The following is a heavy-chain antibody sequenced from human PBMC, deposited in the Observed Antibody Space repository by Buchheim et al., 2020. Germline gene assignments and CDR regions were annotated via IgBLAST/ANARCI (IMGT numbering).Heavy chain of an antibody. D-gene: IGHD2-2*01. J-gene: IGHJ5*02. CDR2: IYYSGST. CDR1: GGSISSYY. V-gene: IGHV4-59*01. Sequence: QVQLQESGPGLVKPSETLSLTCTVSGGSISSYYWSWIRQPPGKGLEWIGYIYYSGSTNYNPSLKSRVTISVDTSKNQFSLKLSSVTAADTAVYYCARSLGYCSSTSCYRWFDPWGQGTL. CDR3: ARSLGYCSSTSCYRWFDP.